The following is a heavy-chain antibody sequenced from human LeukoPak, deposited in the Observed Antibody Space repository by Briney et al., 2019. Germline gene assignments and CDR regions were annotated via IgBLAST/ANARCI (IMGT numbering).Heavy chain of an antibody. V-gene: IGHV3-23*01. CDR3: ATVDYDSSGDFQH. Sequence: GGSLRLSCAASGFTFRSYAMGWVRQAPGKGLEWVSGISGSGGSTDYADSVKGRFTISRDNSKNTLYLQMNSLRAEDTAVYCCATVDYDSSGDFQHWGQGTLVTVSS. CDR2: ISGSGGST. CDR1: GFTFRSYA. J-gene: IGHJ1*01. D-gene: IGHD3-22*01.